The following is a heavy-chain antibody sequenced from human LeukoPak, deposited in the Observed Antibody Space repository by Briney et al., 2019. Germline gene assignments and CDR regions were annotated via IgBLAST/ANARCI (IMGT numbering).Heavy chain of an antibody. J-gene: IGHJ5*02. Sequence: GESLKISCKGSGYSLTSYWIGWVRQMPGKGLEWMGIIYPGDSDTRYSPSFQGQVTISADKSISTAYLQWSSLKASDTAMYYCARHPGSVPAAINWFDPWGQGTLVTVSS. CDR2: IYPGDSDT. V-gene: IGHV5-51*01. CDR3: ARHPGSVPAAINWFDP. D-gene: IGHD2-2*01. CDR1: GYSLTSYW.